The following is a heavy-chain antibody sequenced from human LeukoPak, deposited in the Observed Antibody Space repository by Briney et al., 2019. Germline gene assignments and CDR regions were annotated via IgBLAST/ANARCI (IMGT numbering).Heavy chain of an antibody. V-gene: IGHV4-30-4*08. CDR2: IYYSGST. CDR3: ARRRDGGTSIPAAPDY. J-gene: IGHJ4*02. D-gene: IGHD2-2*01. CDR1: GGSISSGDYY. Sequence: PSQTLSLTCTVSGGSISSGDYYWRWIRQPPGKGLEWIGYIYYSGSTYYNPSLKSRVTISVDTSKNQFSLKLSSVTAADTAVYYCARRRDGGTSIPAAPDYWGQGTLVSVSS.